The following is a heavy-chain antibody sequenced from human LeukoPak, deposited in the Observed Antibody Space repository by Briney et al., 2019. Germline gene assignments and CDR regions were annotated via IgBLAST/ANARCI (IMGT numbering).Heavy chain of an antibody. J-gene: IGHJ3*02. D-gene: IGHD5-12*01. CDR3: ARQRDTVGASGGFDI. V-gene: IGHV3-30-3*01. Sequence: PGGSLRLSCAASGFTFSSYAMHWVRQAPGKGLEWVAVISYDSYNKYYADSVRGRFTISRDNSRNTLYLQMNSLRPEDTAVYYCARQRDTVGASGGFDIWGQGTMVTVSS. CDR2: ISYDSYNK. CDR1: GFTFSSYA.